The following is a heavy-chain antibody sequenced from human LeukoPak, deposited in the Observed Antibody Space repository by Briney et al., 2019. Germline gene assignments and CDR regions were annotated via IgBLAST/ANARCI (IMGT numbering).Heavy chain of an antibody. V-gene: IGHV1-46*01. D-gene: IGHD4/OR15-4a*01. CDR1: GYTFTSYY. CDR3: ARGVPRGRYYYYYMDV. Sequence: ASVKVSCKASGYTFTSYYMHWVRQAPGQGLEWMGIINPSGGSTSYAQKFQGRVTMTRDMSTSTVYMELSSLRSEDTAVYYCARGVPRGRYYYYYMDVWGKGTTVTVSS. J-gene: IGHJ6*03. CDR2: INPSGGST.